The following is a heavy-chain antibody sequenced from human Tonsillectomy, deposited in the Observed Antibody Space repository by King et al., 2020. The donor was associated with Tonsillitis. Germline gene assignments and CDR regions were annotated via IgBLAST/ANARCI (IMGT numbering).Heavy chain of an antibody. Sequence: VQLVESGAEVKKPGASVKVSCKASGYTFTNYYIHWVRQAPGQGLVWLGIINPSDGSTSYAQKFQGRVIMTTATSTSTVYVELRGLRSEDTAVYYCARASLLTNYYFDYWGQGTLVTVSS. J-gene: IGHJ4*02. D-gene: IGHD1/OR15-1a*01. V-gene: IGHV1-46*01. CDR2: INPSDGST. CDR1: GYTFTNYY. CDR3: ARASLLTNYYFDY.